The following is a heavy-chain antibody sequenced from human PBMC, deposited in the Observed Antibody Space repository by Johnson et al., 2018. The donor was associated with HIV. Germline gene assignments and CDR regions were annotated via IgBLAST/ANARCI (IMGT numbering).Heavy chain of an antibody. CDR3: ATRNGMIVVVPDAFDI. J-gene: IGHJ3*02. V-gene: IGHV3-30*03. D-gene: IGHD3-22*01. CDR1: GFTFSSYG. Sequence: QVQLVESGGGVVQPGRSLRLSCAASGFTFSSYGMHWVRQAPGKGLDWVAVISYDGSDKYYADSVKGRFTLSRDNSKNTLYLQMNSLRAEDTAVYYCATRNGMIVVVPDAFDIWGQGTMVTVSS. CDR2: ISYDGSDK.